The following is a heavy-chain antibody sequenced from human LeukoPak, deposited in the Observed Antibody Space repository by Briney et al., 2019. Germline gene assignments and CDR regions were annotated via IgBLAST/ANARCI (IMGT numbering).Heavy chain of an antibody. CDR1: GFTFSSYA. Sequence: GGSLRLSCAASGFTFSSYAMHWVRQAPGKGLEWVAVISYDGSNKYYADSVKGRFTISRDNSKNTLYLQMNSLRAEDTAVYYCARDSSYLGTVGAIDYWGQGTLVTVSS. J-gene: IGHJ4*02. CDR2: ISYDGSNK. D-gene: IGHD1-7*01. CDR3: ARDSSYLGTVGAIDY. V-gene: IGHV3-30*04.